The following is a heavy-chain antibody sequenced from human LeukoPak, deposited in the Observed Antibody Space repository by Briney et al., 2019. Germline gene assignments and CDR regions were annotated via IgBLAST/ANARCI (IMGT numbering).Heavy chain of an antibody. CDR1: GYRFTNYW. CDR2: IFPGDSDT. J-gene: IGHJ4*02. Sequence: GESLKISCKGSGYRFTNYWIGWVRQMPGKGLEWMGIIFPGDSDTIYSPSFQGQVTISADKSINTAYLQWSSLKASDTAMYFCATSESQTKFDYWGQGTLVTVSS. CDR3: ATSESQTKFDY. D-gene: IGHD1/OR15-1a*01. V-gene: IGHV5-51*01.